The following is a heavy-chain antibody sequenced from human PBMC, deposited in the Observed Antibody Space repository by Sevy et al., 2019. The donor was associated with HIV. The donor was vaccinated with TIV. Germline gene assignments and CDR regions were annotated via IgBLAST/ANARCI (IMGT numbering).Heavy chain of an antibody. D-gene: IGHD3-10*01. V-gene: IGHV3-15*01. Sequence: GGSLRLSCAASGFTFINTWMSWVRQAPGKGLEWVGQIKKKTDGGTTDYAAPGKGRFTISRDDSKNTLYLQMNSLKTEDTALYYCTTLYGSGSDYWGQGTLVTVSS. CDR1: GFTFINTW. CDR3: TTLYGSGSDY. CDR2: IKKKTDGGTT. J-gene: IGHJ4*02.